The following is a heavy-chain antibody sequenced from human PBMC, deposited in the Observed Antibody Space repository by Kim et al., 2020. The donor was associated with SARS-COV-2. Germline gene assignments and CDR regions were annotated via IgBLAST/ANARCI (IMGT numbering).Heavy chain of an antibody. Sequence: SQTLSLTCAISGDSVSSNSAAWNWIRQSPSRGLEWLGRTYYRSKWYNDYAVSVKSRITINPDTSKNQFSLQLNSVTPEDTAVYYCARDPIAAAGTVYYYGMDVWGQGTTVTVSS. V-gene: IGHV6-1*01. CDR2: TYYRSKWYN. J-gene: IGHJ6*02. CDR3: ARDPIAAAGTVYYYGMDV. D-gene: IGHD6-13*01. CDR1: GDSVSSNSAA.